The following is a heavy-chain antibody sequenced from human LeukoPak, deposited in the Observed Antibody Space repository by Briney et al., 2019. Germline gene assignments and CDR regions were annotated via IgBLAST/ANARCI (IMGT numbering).Heavy chain of an antibody. CDR1: GFTFSSYW. D-gene: IGHD3-22*01. J-gene: IGHJ5*02. Sequence: GGSLRLSCAASGFTFSSYWMSRVRQAPGKGLEWVATIRQDGSQKYYVGSVKGRFTISRDNAKNTLNLQMNSLRAEDTAVYYCARDLGQYYDTSDNWFDPWGQGTLVTVSS. CDR2: IRQDGSQK. V-gene: IGHV3-7*01. CDR3: ARDLGQYYDTSDNWFDP.